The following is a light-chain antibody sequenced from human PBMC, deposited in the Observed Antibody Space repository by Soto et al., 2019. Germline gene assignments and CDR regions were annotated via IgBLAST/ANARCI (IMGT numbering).Light chain of an antibody. V-gene: IGLV2-14*01. CDR3: SSYTSSSTLV. CDR2: DVT. J-gene: IGLJ1*01. CDR1: SSDFGGYNY. Sequence: QSALTQPASVSGSPGQSITISCTGTSSDFGGYNYVSWYQQHPGKAPKLMIYDVTNRPSGVSNRCSGSKSGNTASLTISGLQAEDEADYYCSSYTSSSTLVFGTGTKLTVL.